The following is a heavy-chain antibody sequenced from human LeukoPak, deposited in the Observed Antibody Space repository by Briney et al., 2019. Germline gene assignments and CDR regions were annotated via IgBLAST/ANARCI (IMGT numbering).Heavy chain of an antibody. D-gene: IGHD3-10*01. V-gene: IGHV3-48*04. CDR3: ARVAPPITMVRGDHWFDP. CDR2: ISSSSSTI. Sequence: PGGSLRLSCAASGFTFSSYGMHWVRQAPGKGLEWVSYISSSSSTIYYADSVKGRFTISRDNAKNSLYLQMNSLRAEDTAVYYCARVAPPITMVRGDHWFDPWGQGTLVTVSS. CDR1: GFTFSSYG. J-gene: IGHJ5*02.